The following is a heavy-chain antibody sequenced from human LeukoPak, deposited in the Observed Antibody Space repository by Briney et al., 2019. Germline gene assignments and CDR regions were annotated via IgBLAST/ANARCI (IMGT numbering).Heavy chain of an antibody. D-gene: IGHD7-27*01. V-gene: IGHV3-23*01. J-gene: IGHJ3*02. CDR1: GFTFSSYA. CDR2: ISGSGGST. Sequence: PGGSLRLSCAASGFTFSSYAMSWVRQAPGKGLEWVSAISGSGGSTYYADSVKGRFTISRDNSKNTLYLQMNSLRAEDTAVYYCAKDLTQLGRSPDAFDIWGQGTMVTVSS. CDR3: AKDLTQLGRSPDAFDI.